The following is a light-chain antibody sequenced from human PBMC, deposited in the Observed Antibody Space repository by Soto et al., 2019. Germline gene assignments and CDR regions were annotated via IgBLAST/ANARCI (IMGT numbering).Light chain of an antibody. J-gene: IGLJ2*01. CDR3: CSYAGSSTVV. V-gene: IGLV2-23*02. CDR1: SSDVGGYDY. Sequence: QSVLTQPASVSGSPGQSITISCTGTSSDVGGYDYVSWYQQHPGKAPKLMIYEVSKGPSGVSNRFSGSKSGNTASLTISGLQAEDEADYYCCSYAGSSTVVFGGGTQLTVL. CDR2: EVS.